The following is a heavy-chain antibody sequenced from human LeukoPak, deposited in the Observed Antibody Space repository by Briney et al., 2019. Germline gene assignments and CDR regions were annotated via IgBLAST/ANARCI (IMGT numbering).Heavy chain of an antibody. CDR1: GFTFSSYA. CDR2: ISYDGSNK. V-gene: IGHV3-30-3*01. D-gene: IGHD6-19*01. Sequence: PGGSLRLSCAASGFTFSSYAMHWVRQAPGKGLEWVAVISYDGSNKYYADSVKGRFTISRDNSKNTLYLQMNSLRAEDTAVYYCARDEYSSGASDYWGQGTLVTVSS. J-gene: IGHJ4*02. CDR3: ARDEYSSGASDY.